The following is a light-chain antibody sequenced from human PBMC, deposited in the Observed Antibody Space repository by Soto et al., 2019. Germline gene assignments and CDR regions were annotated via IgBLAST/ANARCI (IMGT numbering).Light chain of an antibody. CDR2: EVN. V-gene: IGLV2-23*02. CDR1: SGDVGSYSL. CDR3: CSYASGGLYVL. Sequence: QSALTQPASVSGSPGQSITISCTGTSGDVGSYSLVSWYQHHPGKAPKLLIYEVNKRPSGVSNRFSGSKSGNTASLTLSGLQAEDEAHYYCCSYASGGLYVLFGGGTQLTVL. J-gene: IGLJ2*01.